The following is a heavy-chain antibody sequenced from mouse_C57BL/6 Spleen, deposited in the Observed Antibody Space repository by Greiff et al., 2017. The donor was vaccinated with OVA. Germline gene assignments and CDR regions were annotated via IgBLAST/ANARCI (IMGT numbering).Heavy chain of an antibody. V-gene: IGHV5-9-1*02. CDR2: ISSGGDYI. CDR1: GFTFSSYA. D-gene: IGHD1-3*01. CDR3: TREGIKGYFDV. Sequence: EVKLVESGAGLVKPGGSLKLSCAASGFTFSSYAMSWVRQTPEKRLEWVAYISSGGDYIYYADTVKGRFTISRDNARNTLYLQMSSLKSEDTAMYYCTREGIKGYFDVWGTGTTVTVSS. J-gene: IGHJ1*03.